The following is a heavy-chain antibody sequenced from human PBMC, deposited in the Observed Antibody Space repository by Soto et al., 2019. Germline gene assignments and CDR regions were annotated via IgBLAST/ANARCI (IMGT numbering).Heavy chain of an antibody. J-gene: IGHJ5*02. Sequence: SVKVSCKASGGTFSSYTISWVRQAPGQGLEWMGRIIPILGIANYAQKFQGRVTITADKSTSTAYMELSSLKSEDTAVYYCARDSQGVAAHAWGQGTLVTVSS. CDR3: ARDSQGVAAHA. D-gene: IGHD6-13*01. CDR2: IIPILGIA. CDR1: GGTFSSYT. V-gene: IGHV1-69*04.